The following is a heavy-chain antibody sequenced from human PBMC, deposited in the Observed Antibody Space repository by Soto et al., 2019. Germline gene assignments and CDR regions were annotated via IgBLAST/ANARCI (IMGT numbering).Heavy chain of an antibody. Sequence: ASVKVSCKASGYTFTSYGISWVRQAPGQGLEWMGWISAYNGNTNYAQKLQGRVTMTTDTSTSTAYMELRSLRSDDTAVYYCARAETQLGDSSSWYYYYGMAVWGQGTTVTVSS. CDR3: ARAETQLGDSSSWYYYYGMAV. CDR1: GYTFTSYG. D-gene: IGHD6-13*01. V-gene: IGHV1-18*01. J-gene: IGHJ6*02. CDR2: ISAYNGNT.